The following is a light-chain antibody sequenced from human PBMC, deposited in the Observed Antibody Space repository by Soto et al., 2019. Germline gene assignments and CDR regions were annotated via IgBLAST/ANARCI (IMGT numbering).Light chain of an antibody. Sequence: IQVTQSPSSLSASVGDRVTITCRASQDISSYLAWYQQKPGKAPTLLIYAASTLQSGVPSRFSGSGFGTGFTLTISSLQAEDFASYYCQQLRSYPSTFGGGTKVEIK. CDR3: QQLRSYPST. V-gene: IGKV1-9*01. CDR1: QDISSY. J-gene: IGKJ4*01. CDR2: AAS.